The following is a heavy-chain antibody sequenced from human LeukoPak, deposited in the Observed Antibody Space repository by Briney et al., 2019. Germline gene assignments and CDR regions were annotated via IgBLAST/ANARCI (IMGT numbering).Heavy chain of an antibody. Sequence: PGGSLRLSCAASGFTFGSYAMSWVRQAPGKGLEWVSAISGSGCSTYYADSVKGRFTISRDNSKNTLYLQMNSLRAEDTALYYCAKDCTSTNCYVDYWGQGTLVTVSS. D-gene: IGHD2-2*01. CDR2: ISGSGCST. V-gene: IGHV3-23*01. CDR1: GFTFGSYA. CDR3: AKDCTSTNCYVDY. J-gene: IGHJ4*02.